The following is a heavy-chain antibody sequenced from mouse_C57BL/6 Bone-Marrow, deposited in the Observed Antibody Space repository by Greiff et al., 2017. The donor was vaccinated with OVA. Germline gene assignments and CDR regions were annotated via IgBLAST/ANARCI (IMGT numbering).Heavy chain of an antibody. D-gene: IGHD2-5*01. V-gene: IGHV1-85*01. CDR3: AREAYYSNYVGFAY. J-gene: IGHJ3*01. CDR2: IYPRDGST. Sequence: VQLQQSGPELVKPGASVKLSCKASGYTFTSYDITWVKQRPGQGLEWIGWIYPRDGSTKYNEKFKGKATLTVDTSSSTAYMELHSLTSEDSAVDFCAREAYYSNYVGFAYWGQGTLVTVSA. CDR1: GYTFTSYD.